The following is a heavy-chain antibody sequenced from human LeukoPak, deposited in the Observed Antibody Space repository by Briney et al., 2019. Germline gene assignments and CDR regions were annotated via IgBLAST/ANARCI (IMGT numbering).Heavy chain of an antibody. V-gene: IGHV4-61*01. D-gene: IGHD2-2*01. Sequence: PSETLSLTCTVSGGSVSSGSYYWGWIRQPPGKGLEWFGYIYYSGSTNYNPSLKSRVTISVDTSKNQFSLKLSSVTAADTAVYYCARETPYCSSTSCIFGFDPWGQGTLVTVSS. CDR2: IYYSGST. CDR1: GGSVSSGSYY. J-gene: IGHJ5*02. CDR3: ARETPYCSSTSCIFGFDP.